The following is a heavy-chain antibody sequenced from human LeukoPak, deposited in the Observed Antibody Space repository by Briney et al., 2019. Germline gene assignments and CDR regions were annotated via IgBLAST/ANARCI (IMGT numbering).Heavy chain of an antibody. CDR2: IYEDGSGN. CDR1: GFTFSRHW. CDR3: ARDRPNNWFDP. Sequence: GGSLRLSCAGSGFTFSRHWMHWVRQAPGKGLGWVSGIYEDGSGNDYADFVRGRFTISRDNAKKMLYLDMNSLRADNTAVYYCARDRPNNWFDPWAQGTLVTVS. J-gene: IGHJ5*02. V-gene: IGHV3-74*01.